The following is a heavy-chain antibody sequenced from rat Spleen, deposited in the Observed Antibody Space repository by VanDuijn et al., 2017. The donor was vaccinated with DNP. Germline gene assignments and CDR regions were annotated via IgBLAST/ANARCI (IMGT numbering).Heavy chain of an antibody. Sequence: EVQFQESGPGLVKSSQSLSLTCSVTGYSITSNYWAWIRKFPGNKMEWMGYINSSGTTAYNPSLRSRISITRDTSKNQFFLQLNSVTTEDTATYYCARGLNYGGYIYSWYFDFWGPGTMVTVSS. CDR2: INSSGTT. CDR1: GYSITSNY. J-gene: IGHJ1*01. V-gene: IGHV3-1*01. D-gene: IGHD1-11*01. CDR3: ARGLNYGGYIYSWYFDF.